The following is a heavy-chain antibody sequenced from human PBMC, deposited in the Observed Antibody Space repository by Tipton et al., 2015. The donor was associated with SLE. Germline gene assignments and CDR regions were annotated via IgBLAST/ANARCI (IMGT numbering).Heavy chain of an antibody. D-gene: IGHD3-10*01. J-gene: IGHJ4*02. V-gene: IGHV3-23*03. CDR3: AKDRTMVQGVIINYFDY. Sequence: SLRLSCAASGFTFSSYAMSWVRQAPGKGLEWVSVIYSGGSTYYADSVKGRFTISRDNSKNTLYLQMNSLRAEDTAVYYCAKDRTMVQGVIINYFDYWGQGTLVTVSS. CDR1: GFTFSSYA. CDR2: IYSGGST.